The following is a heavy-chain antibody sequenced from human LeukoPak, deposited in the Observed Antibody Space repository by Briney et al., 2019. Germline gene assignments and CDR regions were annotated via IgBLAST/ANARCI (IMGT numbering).Heavy chain of an antibody. J-gene: IGHJ3*02. CDR3: ASLYCGGECDAFDI. D-gene: IGHD2-21*01. CDR1: GYSISSGYY. CDR2: IDHSGST. Sequence: SETLSLTCAVSGYSISSGYYWGWIRQPPGKGLEWIGSIDHSGSTYYNPSLKSRVTISVDTSKNQFSLKLSSVTAADTAVYYCASLYCGGECDAFDIWGQGTMVTVSS. V-gene: IGHV4-38-2*01.